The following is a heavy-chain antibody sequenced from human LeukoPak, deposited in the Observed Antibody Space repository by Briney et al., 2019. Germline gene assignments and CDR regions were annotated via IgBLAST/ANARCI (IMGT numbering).Heavy chain of an antibody. Sequence: SQTLSLTCTVSGASIRSGSYYWSWIRQPAGTGLEWIGRIYTSGSTNYNPSLKSRVTISVDTSKNQFSLKLSSVTAADTAVYYCAREAHYYDSSGYQRNFDYWGQGTLVTVSS. CDR3: AREAHYYDSSGYQRNFDY. D-gene: IGHD3-22*01. J-gene: IGHJ4*02. CDR1: GASIRSGSYY. CDR2: IYTSGST. V-gene: IGHV4-61*02.